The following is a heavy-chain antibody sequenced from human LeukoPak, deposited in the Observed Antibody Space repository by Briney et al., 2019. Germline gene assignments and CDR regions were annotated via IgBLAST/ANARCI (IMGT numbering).Heavy chain of an antibody. D-gene: IGHD3-10*01. CDR2: IHYSGST. V-gene: IGHV4-59*01. CDR1: GDSISSYY. CDR3: ARLVWLGESPGSWFDS. J-gene: IGHJ5*01. Sequence: PSETLSLTCTVSGDSISSYYWSWIRQPPGKGLEWIGYIHYSGSTNYTPSLKSRVTISPDTSKNQLFLKLNSVTAADTAVYYCARLVWLGESPGSWFDSWGQGTLVTVSS.